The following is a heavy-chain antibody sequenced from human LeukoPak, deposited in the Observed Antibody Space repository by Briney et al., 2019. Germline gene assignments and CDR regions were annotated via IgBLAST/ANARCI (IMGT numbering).Heavy chain of an antibody. CDR2: INAGNGNT. CDR1: GYTFTTYA. J-gene: IGHJ4*02. Sequence: ASVKVSCKASGYTFTTYAMHWVRQAPGQRLEWMGWINAGNGNTKYSQKFQGRVTITRDTSASTAYMELSSLRSEDTAVYYCARSSGAGVFDYWGQGTLVTVSS. CDR3: ARSSGAGVFDY. D-gene: IGHD2-15*01. V-gene: IGHV1-3*01.